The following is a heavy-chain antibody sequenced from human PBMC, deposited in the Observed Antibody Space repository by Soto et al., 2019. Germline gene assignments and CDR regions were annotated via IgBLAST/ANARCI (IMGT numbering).Heavy chain of an antibody. Sequence: GGSLRLSCAASGFTFSSYSMNWVRQAPGKGLEWVSSISSSSSYIYYADSVEGRFTISRDNAKNSLYLQMNSLRAEDTAVYYCARDPRPYQLLWSWFDPWGQGTLVTVSS. CDR1: GFTFSSYS. V-gene: IGHV3-21*01. D-gene: IGHD2-2*01. CDR3: ARDPRPYQLLWSWFDP. CDR2: ISSSSSYI. J-gene: IGHJ5*02.